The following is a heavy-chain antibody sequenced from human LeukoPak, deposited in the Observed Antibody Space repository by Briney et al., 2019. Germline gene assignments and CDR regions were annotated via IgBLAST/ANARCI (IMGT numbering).Heavy chain of an antibody. CDR3: AKDLSYTSGSSDY. D-gene: IGHD6-19*01. J-gene: IGHJ4*02. CDR2: ITSDGDNT. V-gene: IGHV3-23*01. CDR1: GSTFSAFA. Sequence: GGSLRLSCAASGSTFSAFAMTWVRQAPGKGLEWVSTITSDGDNTYSADSVKGRITFSRDNSKNTLSLQLRGLRAEDTAVYYCAKDLSYTSGSSDYWGQGTLVTVSS.